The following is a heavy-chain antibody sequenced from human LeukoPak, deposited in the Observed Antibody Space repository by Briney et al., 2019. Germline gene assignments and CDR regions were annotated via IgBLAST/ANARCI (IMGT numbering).Heavy chain of an antibody. V-gene: IGHV1-2*02. CDR3: ARSYQLPWDY. CDR2: INPNSGGT. CDR1: GYTLTGYD. D-gene: IGHD2-2*01. Sequence: ASVKVSCKASGYTLTGYDIHWVRQAPGQGLEWMGWINPNSGGTNYAQKFQGRVTMTRDTSISTAYMELSRLRTIHPAVYYCARSYQLPWDYWGQGTLVTVSS. J-gene: IGHJ4*02.